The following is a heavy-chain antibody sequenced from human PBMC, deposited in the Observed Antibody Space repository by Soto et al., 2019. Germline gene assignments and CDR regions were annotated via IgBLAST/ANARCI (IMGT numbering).Heavy chain of an antibody. CDR1: GFTFDDYA. Sequence: GGSLRLSCTPSGFTFDDYAMHWVRQVPGKGLEWVSGINWNSGSIGYADSVNGRFAISRDNAKNSLHLQMNSLRAEDTAFYYCVKDESINWYSGHFRHWGQGTMVTVSS. CDR2: INWNSGSI. J-gene: IGHJ1*01. D-gene: IGHD6-13*01. V-gene: IGHV3-9*01. CDR3: VKDESINWYSGHFRH.